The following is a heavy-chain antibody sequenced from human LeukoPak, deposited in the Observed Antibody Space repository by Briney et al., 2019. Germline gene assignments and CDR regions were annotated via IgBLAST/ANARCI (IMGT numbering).Heavy chain of an antibody. Sequence: ASVKVSCKASGYTFTSYAMHWVRQAPGQRLEWMGWINAGNGNTKYSQKFQGRVTITRDTSASTAYMELSSLRSEDTAVYYCARDSPYYYGSGSYMFDPWGQGTLVTVSS. CDR2: INAGNGNT. J-gene: IGHJ5*02. CDR1: GYTFTSYA. V-gene: IGHV1-3*01. CDR3: ARDSPYYYGSGSYMFDP. D-gene: IGHD3-10*01.